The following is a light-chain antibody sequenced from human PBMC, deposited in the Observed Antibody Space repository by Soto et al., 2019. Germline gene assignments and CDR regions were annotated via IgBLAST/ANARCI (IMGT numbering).Light chain of an antibody. CDR1: QSVSSSY. CDR2: GAS. V-gene: IGKV3-20*01. J-gene: IGKJ5*01. Sequence: IVLTQSPGTLSLSPGERATLSSRASQSVSSSYLAGYQQKPGQAPRLLIYGASSRATGIPDRFSGSGSGTDFTLTISRLEPEDFAVYYCQQYGSSPTFGQGTRLEIK. CDR3: QQYGSSPT.